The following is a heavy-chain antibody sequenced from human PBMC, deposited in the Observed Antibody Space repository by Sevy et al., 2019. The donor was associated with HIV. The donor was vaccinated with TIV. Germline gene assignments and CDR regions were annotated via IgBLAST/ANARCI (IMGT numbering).Heavy chain of an antibody. CDR3: AKGEWELIDY. J-gene: IGHJ4*02. CDR1: GFTFDDYA. V-gene: IGHV3-9*01. Sequence: GGSLRLSCAASGFTFDDYAMRWVRQTPGKGLEWVSGISWNSGSIGYADSVKGRFTISRDNAKNSLYLQMNSLRAEDTALYYCAKGEWELIDYWGQGTLVTVSS. CDR2: ISWNSGSI. D-gene: IGHD1-26*01.